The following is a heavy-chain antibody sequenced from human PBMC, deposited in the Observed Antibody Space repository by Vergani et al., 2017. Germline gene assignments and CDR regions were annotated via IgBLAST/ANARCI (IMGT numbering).Heavy chain of an antibody. CDR2: INPNSGGT. CDR3: ARDGLNVLLWFGEPMGYMDV. Sequence: QVQLVQSGAEVKKPGSSVKVSCKASGGTFSSYAISWVRQAPGQGLEWMGWINPNSGGTNYAQKFQGRVTMTRDTSISTAYMELSRLRSDDTAVYYCARDGLNVLLWFGEPMGYMDVWGKGTTVTVSS. V-gene: IGHV1-2*02. CDR1: GGTFSSYA. J-gene: IGHJ6*03. D-gene: IGHD3-10*01.